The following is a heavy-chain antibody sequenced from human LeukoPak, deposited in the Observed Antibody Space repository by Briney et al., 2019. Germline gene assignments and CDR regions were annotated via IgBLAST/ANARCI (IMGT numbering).Heavy chain of an antibody. V-gene: IGHV3-15*01. CDR3: TSDWGVLADN. CDR2: IKNKVAGGTA. Sequence: GGSLRLSCAASGFTFANAYMSWVRQAPGKGLEWVGRIKNKVAGGTADYSAPVKGRFPISRDDSKNTLYLQMNSLKIEDTAVYYCTSDWGVLADNWGQGTLVTVSS. D-gene: IGHD3-16*01. CDR1: GFTFANAY. J-gene: IGHJ4*02.